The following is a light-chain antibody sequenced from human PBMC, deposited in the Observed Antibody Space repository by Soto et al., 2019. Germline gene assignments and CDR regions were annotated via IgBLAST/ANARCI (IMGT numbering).Light chain of an antibody. CDR1: QTVRSSY. CDR2: GAS. V-gene: IGKV3-20*01. Sequence: EIVLTQSPGTLSLSPGDGATLSCRASQTVRSSYLAWYHQKPGQAPRLLLYGASRRASGIPDRFSGSESGTDFALTISRLEPEDSAVYYCQQYDTLPRTVGQGTKVEI. J-gene: IGKJ1*01. CDR3: QQYDTLPRT.